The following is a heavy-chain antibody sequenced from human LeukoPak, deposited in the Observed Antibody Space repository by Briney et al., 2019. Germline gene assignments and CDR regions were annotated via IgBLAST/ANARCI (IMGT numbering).Heavy chain of an antibody. CDR1: GDSISDNSYY. CDR2: IYYGGST. V-gene: IGHV4-39*07. CDR3: ARDNWGDRSVMSY. J-gene: IGHJ4*02. D-gene: IGHD7-27*01. Sequence: SETLSLTCTVSGDSISDNSYYWGWIRQPPGKGLECIASIYYGGSTYYNSSLKSRVSISVDTSKNQFSLRLYAVTAADTAVYYCARDNWGDRSVMSYWGPGTLVTVSS.